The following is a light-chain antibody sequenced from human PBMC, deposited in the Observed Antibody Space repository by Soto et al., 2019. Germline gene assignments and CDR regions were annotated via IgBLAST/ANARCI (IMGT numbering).Light chain of an antibody. Sequence: EILMTQSPATLSVSPGERVTLSCRASQSVSSNLAWYQQKLGQAPRLLIHSASTRATGIPARFSGSGSGTEFTLSISSLQSEDFAVYYCHQYNNWPQTFGQGTKVDI. CDR3: HQYNNWPQT. CDR2: SAS. V-gene: IGKV3-15*01. CDR1: QSVSSN. J-gene: IGKJ1*01.